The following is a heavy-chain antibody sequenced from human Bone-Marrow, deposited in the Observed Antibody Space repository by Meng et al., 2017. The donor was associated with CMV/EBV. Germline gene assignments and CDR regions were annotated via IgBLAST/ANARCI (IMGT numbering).Heavy chain of an antibody. CDR1: GASVNSDNYY. CDR2: VYYSGAT. J-gene: IGHJ4*02. V-gene: IGHV4-61*01. CDR3: TRGHTALWDHDY. Sequence: SETLSLTCTVSGASVNSDNYYWSWIRQPPGKGLEYIGYVYYSGATNYNPSFKSRLTISIDTSKNQFSLKLTSVTAADTAIYYCTRGHTALWDHDYWGQGTLVTVSS. D-gene: IGHD3-10*01.